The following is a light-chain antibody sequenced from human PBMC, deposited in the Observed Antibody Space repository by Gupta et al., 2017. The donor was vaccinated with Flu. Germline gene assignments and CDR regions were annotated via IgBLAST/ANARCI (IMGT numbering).Light chain of an antibody. J-gene: IGLJ1*01. V-gene: IGLV2-8*01. Sequence: QSALTQPPSASGSPGQSVTISCTGTSSDVGAYELVSWYQHHPGKAPKLIIYEVSKRPSGVPDRFSGSKSGNTASLTVSGLQADEEADYYCSAYAGNYIYVFGTGTKVSVL. CDR2: EVS. CDR1: SSDVGAYEL. CDR3: SAYAGNYIYV.